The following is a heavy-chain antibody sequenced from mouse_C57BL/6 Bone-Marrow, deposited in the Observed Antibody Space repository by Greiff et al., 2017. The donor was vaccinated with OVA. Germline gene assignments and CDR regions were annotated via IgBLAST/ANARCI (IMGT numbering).Heavy chain of an antibody. V-gene: IGHV5-15*01. CDR3: ARHPVVADWYFDV. D-gene: IGHD1-1*01. CDR1: GFTFSDYG. J-gene: IGHJ1*03. Sequence: EVKLMESGGGLVQPGGSLKLSCAASGFTFSDYGMAWVRQAPRKGPGWVAFISNLAYSIYYADTVTGRFTISRENAKNALYLEMSRLRSENTAMYYCARHPVVADWYFDVWGTGTTVTVSS. CDR2: ISNLAYSI.